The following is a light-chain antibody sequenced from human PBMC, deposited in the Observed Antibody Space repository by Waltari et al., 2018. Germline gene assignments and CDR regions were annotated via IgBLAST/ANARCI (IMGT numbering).Light chain of an antibody. CDR2: EGS. J-gene: IGLJ3*02. Sequence: QSALTQPASVSGSPGQSITISCTGTSSDVGSYNLVSWYQQHPGKAPKLMIYEGSKRPSGVSNLFAGSKSGTTASLTIPGLQAEDEADYYCCSYAGSSTWVFGGGTKLTVL. CDR3: CSYAGSSTWV. CDR1: SSDVGSYNL. V-gene: IGLV2-23*01.